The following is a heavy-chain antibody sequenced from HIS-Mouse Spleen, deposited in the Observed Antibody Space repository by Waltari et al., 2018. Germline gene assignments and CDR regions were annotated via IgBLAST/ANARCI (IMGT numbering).Heavy chain of an antibody. CDR3: ARALLGFDY. D-gene: IGHD7-27*01. CDR1: GCSISSRSHY. J-gene: IGHJ4*02. CDR2: IYYSGST. V-gene: IGHV4-39*07. Sequence: QLQLQESGPGLVTPSETLSLTCTVPGCSISSRSHYWGWIRQPPGKGLEWIGSIYYSGSTYYNPSLKSRVTISVDTSKNQFSLKLSSVTAADTAVYYCARALLGFDYWGQGTLVTVSS.